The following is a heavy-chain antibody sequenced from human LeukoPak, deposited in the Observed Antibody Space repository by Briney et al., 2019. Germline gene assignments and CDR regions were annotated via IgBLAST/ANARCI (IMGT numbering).Heavy chain of an antibody. CDR1: GFTFSSYS. CDR3: ANALGGGNTWYYFDC. D-gene: IGHD6-13*01. J-gene: IGHJ4*02. Sequence: GGSLRLSCAASGFTFSSYSMSWVRQPPAKGLEGVSRLSGSGGSPNYANSVKGRFTISRDNSKNTTYLQMNSLRAEDTAVYYCANALGGGNTWYYFDCWGQGTLVTVSS. V-gene: IGHV3-23*01. CDR2: LSGSGGSP.